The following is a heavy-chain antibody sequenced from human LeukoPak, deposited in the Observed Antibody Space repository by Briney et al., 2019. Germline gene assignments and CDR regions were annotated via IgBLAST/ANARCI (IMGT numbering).Heavy chain of an antibody. V-gene: IGHV1-8*01. Sequence: ASVKVSCKTSGYTFTRFGVSWVRQATGQGLEWMGWMNPNSGNTGYAQKFQGRVTMTRNTSISTAYMELSSLRSEDTAVYYCARGYDDPDYWGQGTLVTVSS. CDR2: MNPNSGNT. J-gene: IGHJ4*02. CDR3: ARGYDDPDY. D-gene: IGHD3-16*01. CDR1: GYTFTRFG.